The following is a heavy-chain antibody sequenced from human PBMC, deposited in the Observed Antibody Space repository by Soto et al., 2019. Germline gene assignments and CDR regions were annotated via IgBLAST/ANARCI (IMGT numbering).Heavy chain of an antibody. V-gene: IGHV1-3*01. J-gene: IGHJ5*02. CDR3: ARGPLGLGYNWFDP. D-gene: IGHD7-27*01. CDR2: INAGNGNT. Sequence: GSVKVSWKASGYTFTSYGMRWVRQAPGQGLEWMGWINAGNGNTKYSQKFQGRVTITRDTSASTAYMELSSLRSEDTAVYYCARGPLGLGYNWFDPWGQGTLVTVSS. CDR1: GYTFTSYG.